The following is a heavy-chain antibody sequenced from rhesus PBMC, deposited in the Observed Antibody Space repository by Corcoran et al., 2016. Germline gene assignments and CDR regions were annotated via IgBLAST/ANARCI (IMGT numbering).Heavy chain of an antibody. CDR2: MYGSGNTT. CDR3: ARERAAATPYFDS. D-gene: IGHD6-43*01. CDR1: GGSISRNY. V-gene: IGHV4S11*01. J-gene: IGHJ4*01. Sequence: QVQLQESGPGLVKPLETLSLTCAVSGGSISRNYWSWIRQPPGKGLEWIGYMYGSGNTTNSTPSLKSRVTLSVDTSKNQFSLKLSSVTAADTAVYYCARERAAATPYFDSWGQGVLVTVSS.